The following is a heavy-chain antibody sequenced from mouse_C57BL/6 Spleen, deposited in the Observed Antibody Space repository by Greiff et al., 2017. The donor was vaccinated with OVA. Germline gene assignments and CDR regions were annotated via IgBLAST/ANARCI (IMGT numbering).Heavy chain of an antibody. J-gene: IGHJ1*03. Sequence: VKLMESGPELVKPGASVKISCKASGYAFSSSWMNWVKQRPGKGLEWIGRIYPGDGDTNYNGKFKGKATLTADKSSSTAYMQLSSLTSEDSAVYFCARTSFDVWGTGTTVTVSS. CDR2: IYPGDGDT. CDR3: ARTSFDV. V-gene: IGHV1-82*01. CDR1: GYAFSSSW.